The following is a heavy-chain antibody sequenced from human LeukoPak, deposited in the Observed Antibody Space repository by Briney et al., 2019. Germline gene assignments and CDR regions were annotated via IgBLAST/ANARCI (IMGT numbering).Heavy chain of an antibody. Sequence: SETLSLTCAVYGGSFSGYYWSWIRQPPGKGLEWIGEINHSGSTNYNPSLKSRVTISADTSKNQFSLKLSSVTAADTAVYYCARGLSTGLRPFDYWGQGTLVTVSS. CDR1: GGSFSGYY. CDR2: INHSGST. V-gene: IGHV4-34*01. J-gene: IGHJ4*02. D-gene: IGHD4-17*01. CDR3: ARGLSTGLRPFDY.